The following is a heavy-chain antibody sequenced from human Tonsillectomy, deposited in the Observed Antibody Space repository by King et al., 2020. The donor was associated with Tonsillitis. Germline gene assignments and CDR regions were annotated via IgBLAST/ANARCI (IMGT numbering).Heavy chain of an antibody. CDR2: ISWNSGSI. D-gene: IGHD1-14*01. CDR1: GFTFDDYA. V-gene: IGHV3-9*01. J-gene: IGHJ4*02. CDR3: AKARSRIVSQPGSMDY. Sequence: VQLVESGGGLVQPGRSLRLSCAASGFTFDDYAMYWVRQAPGKGLEWVSGISWNSGSIGYEDSVKGRFTISRDNAKNSLYLQMNSLRAEDTALYYCAKARSRIVSQPGSMDYWGQGTLVTVSS.